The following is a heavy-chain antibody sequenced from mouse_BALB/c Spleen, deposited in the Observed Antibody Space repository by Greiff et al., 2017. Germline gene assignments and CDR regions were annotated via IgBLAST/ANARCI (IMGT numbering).Heavy chain of an antibody. Sequence: QVQLKESGPGLVAPSQSLSITCTVSGFSLTSYDISWIRQPPGKGLEWLGVIWTGGGTNYNSAFMSRLSISKDNSKSQVFLKMNSLQTDDTAIYYCVREGVRRNFDVWGAGTTVTVSS. J-gene: IGHJ1*01. CDR3: VREGVRRNFDV. CDR1: GFSLTSYD. D-gene: IGHD2-14*01. V-gene: IGHV2-9-2*01. CDR2: IWTGGGT.